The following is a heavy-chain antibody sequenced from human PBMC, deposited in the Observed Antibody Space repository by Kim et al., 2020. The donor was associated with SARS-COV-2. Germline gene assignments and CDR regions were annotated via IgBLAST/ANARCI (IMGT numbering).Heavy chain of an antibody. J-gene: IGHJ4*02. CDR3: TGKTGVSGFDY. CDR1: GLIFSDSA. D-gene: IGHD3-10*01. CDR2: IKNKANNYAT. V-gene: IGHV3-73*01. Sequence: GGSLRLSCAASGLIFSDSAIHWVRQASGKGLEWVGRIKNKANNYATAYAASVKGRFTISRDDSKNTAYMQMNSLKTEDTAVYYCTGKTGVSGFDYWGQGTRVTVSS.